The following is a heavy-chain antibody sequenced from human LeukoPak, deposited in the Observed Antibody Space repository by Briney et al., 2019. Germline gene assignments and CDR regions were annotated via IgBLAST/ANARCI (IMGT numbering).Heavy chain of an antibody. D-gene: IGHD3-22*01. CDR3: SRDGKEGDNSAFDI. V-gene: IGHV3-72*01. Sequence: GGSLRLSCAASGFTFSDYILDWVRQAPGKGLEWVGRIGRKGQSYTTEYAASVKGRFTISRDDSKNSLYLHMNSLKTEDTAVCHCSRDGKEGDNSAFDIWGQGTMVTVSS. CDR2: IGRKGQSYTT. CDR1: GFTFSDYI. J-gene: IGHJ3*02.